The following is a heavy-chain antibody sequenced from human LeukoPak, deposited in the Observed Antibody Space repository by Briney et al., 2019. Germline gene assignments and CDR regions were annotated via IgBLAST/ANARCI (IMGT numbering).Heavy chain of an antibody. J-gene: IGHJ6*03. D-gene: IGHD6-6*01. CDR2: MNPNSGNT. V-gene: IGHV1-8*01. Sequence: GASVKVSCKASGYTFTSYDINWVRQATGQGLEWMGWMNPNSGNTGYAQKFRGRVTMTRNTSISTAYMELSSLRSEDTAVYYCARGSIAAHGYYYYYMDVWGKGTTVTVS. CDR1: GYTFTSYD. CDR3: ARGSIAAHGYYYYYMDV.